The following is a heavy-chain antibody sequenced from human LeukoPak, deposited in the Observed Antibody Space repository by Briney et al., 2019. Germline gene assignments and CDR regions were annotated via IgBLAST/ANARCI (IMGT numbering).Heavy chain of an antibody. CDR1: GYRFTDYW. V-gene: IGHV5-51*01. CDR3: ARHEAAGSASYFPFAT. Sequence: GESLKISCKASGYRFTDYWIGWVRQMPGKGLEWMGIVFPGDSETRNNPSFQGQVTISVDDSISTAYLQWRSLKASDTAMYYCARHEAAGSASYFPFATWGQETLATVS. CDR2: VFPGDSET. D-gene: IGHD3-10*01. J-gene: IGHJ5*02.